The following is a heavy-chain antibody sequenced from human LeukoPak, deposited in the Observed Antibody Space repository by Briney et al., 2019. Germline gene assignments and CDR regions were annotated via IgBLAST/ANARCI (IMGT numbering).Heavy chain of an antibody. CDR1: GFTVSSNY. D-gene: IGHD3-9*01. Sequence: PGGSLRLSCAASGFTVSSNYMSWVRQAPGKGLEWVSVIYSGGSTYYADSVKGRFTISRDNSKNTLYLQMNSLRAEDTAVYYCARDNYDILTGPHWYFDLWGRGTLVTVSS. V-gene: IGHV3-66*01. J-gene: IGHJ2*01. CDR3: ARDNYDILTGPHWYFDL. CDR2: IYSGGST.